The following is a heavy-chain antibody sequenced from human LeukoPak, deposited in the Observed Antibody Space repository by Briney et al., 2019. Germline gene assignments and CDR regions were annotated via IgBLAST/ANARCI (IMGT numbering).Heavy chain of an antibody. D-gene: IGHD1-26*01. V-gene: IGHV1-69*13. J-gene: IGHJ6*03. Sequence: SVKVSCKGSGDSFTSYAIGWVRQAPGQGLEWMGGIIPIFGITNYAQKFQGRVTITADESTSTAYMELSSLRSEDTAVYYCARDRGSGSYDYYYMDVWGKGTTVTVSS. CDR2: IIPIFGIT. CDR3: ARDRGSGSYDYYYMDV. CDR1: GDSFTSYA.